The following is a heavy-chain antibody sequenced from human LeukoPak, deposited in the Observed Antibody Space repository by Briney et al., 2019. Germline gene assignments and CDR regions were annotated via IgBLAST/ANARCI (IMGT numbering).Heavy chain of an antibody. D-gene: IGHD3-22*01. CDR2: ISYDGSNK. J-gene: IGHJ4*02. CDR3: VVISDY. V-gene: IGHV3-30*03. Sequence: GGSLRLSCAASGFTFSSYGMHWVRQAPGKGLEWVAVISYDGSNKYYADSVKGRFTISRDNSKNTLYLQMNSLRAEDTAVYYCVVISDYWGQGTLVTVSS. CDR1: GFTFSSYG.